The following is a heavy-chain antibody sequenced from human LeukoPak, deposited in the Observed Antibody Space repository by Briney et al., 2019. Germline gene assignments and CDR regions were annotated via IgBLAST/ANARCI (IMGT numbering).Heavy chain of an antibody. CDR2: ISSSGSTI. CDR1: GFTFSDYY. Sequence: PGGSLRLSCAASGFTFSDYYMSWIRQAPGKGLEWVSYISSSGSTIYYADSVKGRFTISRDNAKNSLYLQMNSLRAEDTAVYYCARDCSSTSCYAVADPTPLDYWGQGTLVTVSS. V-gene: IGHV3-11*01. J-gene: IGHJ4*02. D-gene: IGHD2-2*01. CDR3: ARDCSSTSCYAVADPTPLDY.